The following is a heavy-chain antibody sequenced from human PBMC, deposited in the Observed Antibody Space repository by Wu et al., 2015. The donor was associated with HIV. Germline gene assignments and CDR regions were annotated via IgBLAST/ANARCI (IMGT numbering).Heavy chain of an antibody. J-gene: IGHJ3*02. Sequence: QVQLVQSGAEVTKPGSSVKIFCKPSGGTFSSYAISWVRQAPGQGLEWMGRIIPIFGTANYAQKFQGRVTITADESTSTAYMELSSLRSEDTAVYYCARLFPLRYFDWLSDAFDIWGQGTNGSPSLQ. V-gene: IGHV1-69*15. CDR1: GGTFSSYA. CDR3: ARLFPLRYFDWLSDAFDI. D-gene: IGHD3-9*01. CDR2: IIPIFGTA.